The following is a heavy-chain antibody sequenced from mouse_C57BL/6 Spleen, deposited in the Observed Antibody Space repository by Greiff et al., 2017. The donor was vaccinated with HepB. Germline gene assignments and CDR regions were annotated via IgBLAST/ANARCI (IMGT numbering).Heavy chain of an antibody. CDR2: INPSSGYT. J-gene: IGHJ4*01. CDR1: GYTFTSYW. Sequence: QVQLQQSGAELAKPGASVKLSCKASGYTFTSYWMHWVKQRPGQGLEWIGYINPSSGYTKYNQKFKDKATLTADKSSSTAYMQLSSLTYEGSAVYYCAPIYYYGSSYVGAMGYWGEGTSVSVSS. D-gene: IGHD1-1*01. V-gene: IGHV1-7*01. CDR3: APIYYYGSSYVGAMGY.